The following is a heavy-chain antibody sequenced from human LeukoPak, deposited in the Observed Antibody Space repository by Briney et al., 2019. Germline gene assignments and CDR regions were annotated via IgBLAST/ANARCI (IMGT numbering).Heavy chain of an antibody. Sequence: GGSLRLSCAASGFTVSSNYMSWVRQAPGKGLEWVSVIYSGGSTYYADSVKGRFTISRDNSKNTLYLQMNSLRAEDTAVYYCAASESPYCNGGSCYPSYYYGMDVWGQGTTVTVSS. CDR2: IYSGGST. CDR1: GFTVSSNY. V-gene: IGHV3-53*01. J-gene: IGHJ6*02. D-gene: IGHD2-15*01. CDR3: AASESPYCNGGSCYPSYYYGMDV.